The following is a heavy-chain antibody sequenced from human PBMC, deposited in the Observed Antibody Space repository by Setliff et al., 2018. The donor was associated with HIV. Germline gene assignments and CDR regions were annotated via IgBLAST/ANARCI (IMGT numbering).Heavy chain of an antibody. J-gene: IGHJ6*03. CDR2: ISYDGSDK. CDR1: GFTFSNYA. Sequence: GGSLRLSCAASGFTFSNYAMHWVRQAPGKGPEWLAVISYDGSDKYYADSVKGRFTISRDNSKNTLYLQMNSLRAEDTAVYYCARDPRASYLSYYYYHYLDVWGKGTTVTVSS. D-gene: IGHD3-16*02. CDR3: ARDPRASYLSYYYYHYLDV. V-gene: IGHV3-30*01.